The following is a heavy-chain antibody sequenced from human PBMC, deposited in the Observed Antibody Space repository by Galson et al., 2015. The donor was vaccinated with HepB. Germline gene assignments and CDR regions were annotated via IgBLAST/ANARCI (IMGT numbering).Heavy chain of an antibody. CDR1: GFTFSSYA. CDR3: ARRGRWLQLYYFDY. J-gene: IGHJ4*02. CDR2: ISGSGGST. D-gene: IGHD5-24*01. Sequence: SLRLSCAASGFTFSSYAMSWVRQAPGKGLEWVSAISGSGGSTYYADSVKGRFTISRDNSKNTLYLQMNSLRAEDTAVYYCARRGRWLQLYYFDYWGQGTLVTVSS. V-gene: IGHV3-23*01.